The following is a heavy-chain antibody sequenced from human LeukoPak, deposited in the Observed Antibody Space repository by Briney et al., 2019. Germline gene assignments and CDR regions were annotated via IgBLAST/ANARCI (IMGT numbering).Heavy chain of an antibody. CDR1: GGSISSYY. D-gene: IGHD5-18*01. Sequence: ASETLSLTCTVSGGSISSYYWSWIRQAAGKGLEWIGRLSTGGTTNYNPSLKSRVTMSVDTSKNQFSLNLTSVTAADTAVYYCARDRGGYTYSHDYWGQGTLVTVSS. V-gene: IGHV4-4*07. J-gene: IGHJ4*02. CDR3: ARDRGGYTYSHDY. CDR2: LSTGGTT.